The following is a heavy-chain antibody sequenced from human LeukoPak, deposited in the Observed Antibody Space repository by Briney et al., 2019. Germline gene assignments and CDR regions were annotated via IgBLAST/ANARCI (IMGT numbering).Heavy chain of an antibody. CDR1: GFTFSSYA. V-gene: IGHV3-23*01. CDR3: AKDERPDAKWSIDY. J-gene: IGHJ4*02. CDR2: IIGKSNTP. Sequence: PGGSLRLSCAASGFTFSSYAMSWVRQAPGKGLEWVSAIIGKSNTPYYADSVKGRFTISRDDSKNTVWLHMNSLRAEDTAVYYCAKDERPDAKWSIDYWGQGTLVTVSS. D-gene: IGHD1-14*01.